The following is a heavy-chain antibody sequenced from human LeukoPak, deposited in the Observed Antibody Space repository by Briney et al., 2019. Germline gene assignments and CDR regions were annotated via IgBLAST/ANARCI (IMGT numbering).Heavy chain of an antibody. CDR2: IYHSGRT. J-gene: IGHJ4*02. Sequence: SETLSLTCTDSGGSISSYYWSWIWQPPGKGLERMGYIYHSGRTNNNPSLKSRVTISVDTSKNQFSLKLSSVTDADTAVYYCAGDDGSGRGPDYWGQGALVTVSS. D-gene: IGHD3-10*01. CDR3: AGDDGSGRGPDY. V-gene: IGHV4-59*12. CDR1: GGSISSYY.